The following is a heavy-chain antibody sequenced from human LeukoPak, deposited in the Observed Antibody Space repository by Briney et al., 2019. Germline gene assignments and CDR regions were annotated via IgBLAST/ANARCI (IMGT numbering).Heavy chain of an antibody. Sequence: SETLSLTCTVSGGSMSRYYWSWIRQPPGKGLEWIGEINHSGSTNYNPSLKSRVTISVDTSKNQFSLKLSSVTAADTAVYYCARGHLRFTYSSSFRNWFDPWGQGTLVTVSS. CDR2: INHSGST. J-gene: IGHJ5*02. V-gene: IGHV4-34*01. CDR1: GGSMSRYY. D-gene: IGHD6-13*01. CDR3: ARGHLRFTYSSSFRNWFDP.